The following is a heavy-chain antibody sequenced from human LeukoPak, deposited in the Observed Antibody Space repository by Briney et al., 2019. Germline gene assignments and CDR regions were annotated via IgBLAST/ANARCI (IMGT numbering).Heavy chain of an antibody. CDR1: GGSISNYY. J-gene: IGHJ4*02. V-gene: IGHV4-4*07. CDR2: IYTSGST. CDR3: ARDSSRTFDY. D-gene: IGHD2-2*01. Sequence: SETLSLTCTVSGGSISNYYWSWIRQPAGKGLGWIGRIYTSGSTNYNPSLKRRITMSVDTSKNQFSLKLSSMTAADTAVYYCARDSSRTFDYWGQGTLVTVSS.